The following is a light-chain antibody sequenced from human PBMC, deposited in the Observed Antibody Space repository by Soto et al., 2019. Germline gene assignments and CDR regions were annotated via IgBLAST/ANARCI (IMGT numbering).Light chain of an antibody. V-gene: IGLV2-23*02. CDR1: SSDVGSYDL. CDR3: SSYAGSYGYV. J-gene: IGLJ1*01. Sequence: QSVLTQPASVSGSPGQSITISCTGTSSDVGSYDLFSWYQQHPGKAPKLIIYEVSKRPSGVPDRFSGSKSGYTASLTISGLQAEDEADYYCSSYAGSYGYVFGTGTKVTVL. CDR2: EVS.